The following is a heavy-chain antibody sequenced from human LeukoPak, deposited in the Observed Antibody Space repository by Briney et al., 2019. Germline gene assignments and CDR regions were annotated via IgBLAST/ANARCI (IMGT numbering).Heavy chain of an antibody. J-gene: IGHJ4*02. CDR3: VTRVKSTGDY. CDR2: IKTKTEGGTT. V-gene: IGHV3-15*01. D-gene: IGHD1-14*01. CDR1: GFTFSNVW. Sequence: GGSLRLSCEGSGFTFSNVWMNWVRQASGKGMEWIGRIKTKTEGGTTEYAAPMKGGFTISRDDSKNTMYLQMNSLKTEDTALYYCVTRVKSTGDYWGQGTLVTVS.